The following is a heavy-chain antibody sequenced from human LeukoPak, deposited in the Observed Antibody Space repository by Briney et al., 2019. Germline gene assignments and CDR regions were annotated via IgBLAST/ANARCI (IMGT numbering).Heavy chain of an antibody. CDR2: IYTSGST. CDR1: GGSISSGSYY. J-gene: IGHJ3*02. CDR3: ARGTRGASGAFDI. V-gene: IGHV4-61*02. Sequence: SQTLSLTCTVSGGSISSGSYYWSWIRQPAGKGLEWIGRIYTSGSTNYNPSLKSRVTISVDTSKNQFSLKLSSVTAADTAVYYCARGTRGASGAFDIWGQGTMVTVSS. D-gene: IGHD3-10*01.